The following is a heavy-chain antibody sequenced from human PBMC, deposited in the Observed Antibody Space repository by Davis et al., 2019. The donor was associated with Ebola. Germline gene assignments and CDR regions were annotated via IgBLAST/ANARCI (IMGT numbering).Heavy chain of an antibody. CDR2: IDKDGSPT. J-gene: IGHJ4*01. Sequence: GESLKISCAASGFTFGSYLMHWVRQVPGKGLVWVARIDKDGSPTSHADSVKGRFTISRDNAKNTLYLQMNSLRGDDTAIYYCARGGNFGSGNYPEYWGHGTLVTVSS. CDR1: GFTFGSYL. CDR3: ARGGNFGSGNYPEY. D-gene: IGHD3-10*01. V-gene: IGHV3-74*01.